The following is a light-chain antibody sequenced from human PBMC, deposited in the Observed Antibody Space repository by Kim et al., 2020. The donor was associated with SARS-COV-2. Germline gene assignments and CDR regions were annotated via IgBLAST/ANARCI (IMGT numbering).Light chain of an antibody. CDR2: AAS. V-gene: IGKV1-9*01. Sequence: ESVGDRVTSNCRASQGITSHLAWYQQKPGRAPKVLFYAASTLQSGVPSRFSGSGSGTEFTLTISSLQSEDVATYYCHQLNSYPWTFGQGTKVDIK. CDR1: QGITSH. J-gene: IGKJ1*01. CDR3: HQLNSYPWT.